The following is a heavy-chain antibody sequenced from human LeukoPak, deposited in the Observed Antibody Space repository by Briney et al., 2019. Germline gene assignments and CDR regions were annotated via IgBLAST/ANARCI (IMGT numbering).Heavy chain of an antibody. CDR3: AKVVSGWFDP. J-gene: IGHJ5*02. Sequence: SQTLSLTCTVSGGSISSGSYYWSWIRQPAGKGLEWIGRIYTSGGTNYNPSLKSRVTISVDTSKNQFSLKLSSVTAADTAVYYCAKVVSGWFDPWGQGTLVTVSS. CDR2: IYTSGGT. V-gene: IGHV4-61*02. D-gene: IGHD6-19*01. CDR1: GGSISSGSYY.